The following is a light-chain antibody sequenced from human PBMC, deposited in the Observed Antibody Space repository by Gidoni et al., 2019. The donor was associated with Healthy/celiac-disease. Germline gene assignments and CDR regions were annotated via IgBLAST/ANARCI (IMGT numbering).Light chain of an antibody. CDR3: QQYNNWPPMYT. Sequence: DIVMTQSPATLSVSPGERATLSCRASQSVSSNLAWYQQKPGQAPRLLIDGASTRATGIPARFSGSGSGTEFTLTISSLQSEDFAVYYCQQYNNWPPMYTFGQGTKLEIK. CDR1: QSVSSN. J-gene: IGKJ2*01. CDR2: GAS. V-gene: IGKV3-15*01.